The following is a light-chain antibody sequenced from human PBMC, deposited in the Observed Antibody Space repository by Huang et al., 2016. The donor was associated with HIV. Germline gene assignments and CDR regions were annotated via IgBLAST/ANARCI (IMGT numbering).Light chain of an antibody. CDR3: QQYYTSPT. CDR1: QGISNS. V-gene: IGKV1-NL1*01. J-gene: IGKJ1*01. CDR2: STS. Sequence: DIQMTQSPSSLSAFVGDTVTITCRASQGISNSVAWYQQKPGKAPKLLRYSTSRVESGVPSRFRGGGSGTDYTLTINSLQPDDFATYYCQQYYTSPTFGQGSKVEIK.